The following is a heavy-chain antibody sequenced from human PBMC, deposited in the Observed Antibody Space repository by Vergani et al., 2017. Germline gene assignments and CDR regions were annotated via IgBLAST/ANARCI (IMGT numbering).Heavy chain of an antibody. CDR1: GGSISSSSYY. J-gene: IGHJ4*02. Sequence: QLQLQESGPGLVKPSETLSLTCTVSGGSISSSSYYWGWIRQPPGKGLEWIGYIYYSGSTYYNPSLKSRVTLSVDTSKNQFSLKLGSVTAADTAVYYCASGQGYDFWSGYPLDYWGQGTLVTVYS. CDR3: ASGQGYDFWSGYPLDY. CDR2: IYYSGST. D-gene: IGHD3-3*01. V-gene: IGHV4-39*07.